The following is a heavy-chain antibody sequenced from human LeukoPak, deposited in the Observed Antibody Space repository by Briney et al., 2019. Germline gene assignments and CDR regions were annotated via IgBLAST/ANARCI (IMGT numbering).Heavy chain of an antibody. Sequence: ASVKVSCKASGYTFTGYYMHWVRQAPGQGLEWMGRINPNSGGTNYAQKFQGRVTMTRDTSISTAYMELSRLRSDDTAVYYCARGGDRYYNWYFDLWGRGTLVTVSS. CDR3: ARGGDRYYNWYFDL. CDR1: GYTFTGYY. V-gene: IGHV1-2*06. D-gene: IGHD3-10*01. CDR2: INPNSGGT. J-gene: IGHJ2*01.